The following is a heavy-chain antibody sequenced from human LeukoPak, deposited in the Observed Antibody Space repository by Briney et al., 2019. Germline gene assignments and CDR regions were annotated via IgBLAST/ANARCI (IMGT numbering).Heavy chain of an antibody. V-gene: IGHV3-33*01. CDR3: ARDSLYDDNGYYYYFDY. J-gene: IGHJ4*02. D-gene: IGHD3-22*01. CDR2: IWYDASGQ. Sequence: GGSLRLSCAASGFSFSTYGMHWVRQAPGKGLEWVAMIWYDASGQHYADSVKGRFTISRDTSKNTLYLQMNSLRAEDTAVYFCARDSLYDDNGYYYYFDYWGQGTLVTVSS. CDR1: GFSFSTYG.